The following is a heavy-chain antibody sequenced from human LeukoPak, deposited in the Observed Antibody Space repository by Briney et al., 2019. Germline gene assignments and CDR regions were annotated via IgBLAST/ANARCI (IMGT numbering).Heavy chain of an antibody. J-gene: IGHJ4*02. CDR3: ARGDDSGYYDYFDY. V-gene: IGHV3-7*03. D-gene: IGHD3-22*01. CDR2: IKQDGSEK. Sequence: GGSLRLSCAASGFTFGDTWMNWVRQVPGQGLEWVANIKQDGSEKFYVASVKGRFTISRDNGKSSLYLQMNSLRAEDTALYYCARGDDSGYYDYFDYWGQGALVTVSS. CDR1: GFTFGDTW.